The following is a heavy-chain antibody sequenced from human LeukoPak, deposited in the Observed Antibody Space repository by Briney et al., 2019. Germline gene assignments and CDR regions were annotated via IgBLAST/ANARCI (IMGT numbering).Heavy chain of an antibody. D-gene: IGHD4-17*01. CDR2: IYYGGST. J-gene: IGHJ2*01. V-gene: IGHV4-59*01. CDR3: ARDQGDYGDYPGWYFDL. Sequence: SETLSLTCTVSGGSISNYYWSWIRQPPGKGLEWIGYIYYGGSTNYNPSLKSRLTISVDTSKNQFSLRLTSVTAADTAVYYCARDQGDYGDYPGWYFDLWGRGTLVTVSS. CDR1: GGSISNYY.